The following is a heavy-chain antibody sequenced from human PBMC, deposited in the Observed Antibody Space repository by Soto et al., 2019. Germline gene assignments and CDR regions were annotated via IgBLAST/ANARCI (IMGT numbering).Heavy chain of an antibody. Sequence: SETLSLTCTVSGGTLSSGPYYWTWIRQHPGKGLEWIGYIFYSGSTYYNPSLKARLTISVDTSANQFSLSLSSVTAADTAVYYCARGCGYRYGDREFFFEYWGQGARVTVSS. V-gene: IGHV4-31*03. CDR1: GGTLSSGPYY. J-gene: IGHJ4*02. CDR2: IFYSGST. CDR3: ARGCGYRYGDREFFFEY. D-gene: IGHD5-18*01.